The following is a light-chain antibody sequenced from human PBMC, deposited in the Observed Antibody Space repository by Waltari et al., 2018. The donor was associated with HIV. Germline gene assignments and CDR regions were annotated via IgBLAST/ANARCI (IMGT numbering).Light chain of an antibody. CDR3: QSADRSGSHVV. CDR1: ALPNRY. V-gene: IGLV3-25*03. Sequence: SYELTQPPSMSVSPGQTARLTCFGDALPNRYASWYQQRPGQAPVLVIYKDRERPSGIPERFSGSNSGTTVTLIISGVQPEDEADYYCQSADRSGSHVVFGGGTKVTV. J-gene: IGLJ2*01. CDR2: KDR.